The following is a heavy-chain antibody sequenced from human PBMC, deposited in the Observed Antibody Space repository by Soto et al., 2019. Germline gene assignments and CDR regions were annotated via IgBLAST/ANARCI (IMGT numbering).Heavy chain of an antibody. D-gene: IGHD2-21*02. CDR1: GGSIISGNSY. CDR2: IYYSGSA. J-gene: IGHJ4*02. V-gene: IGHV4-31*03. CDR3: ARGRGTVTMD. Sequence: QVQLQESGPGLVKPSQTLSLTCTVSGGSIISGNSYCWIRQQPAKGLEWIGYIYYSGSAYYNPSLKSRVTMSVDTSNNQFSLKLSSVTAADTAVYYCARGRGTVTMDWGQGALVTVSS.